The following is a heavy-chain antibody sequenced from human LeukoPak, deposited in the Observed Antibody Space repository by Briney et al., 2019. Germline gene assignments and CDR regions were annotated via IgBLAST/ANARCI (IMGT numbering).Heavy chain of an antibody. D-gene: IGHD1-14*01. CDR2: ITNKASSYTT. V-gene: IGHV3-72*01. CDR1: GFTFSDHY. CDR3: TRGPPDY. Sequence: GGSLRLSCAASGFTFSDHYMDWLRQAPGKGLEWVGRITNKASSYTTEYAASVKGRFTISRDDSKNSLYLQMNSLKTEDTAVYYCTRGPPDYWGQGTLVTVSS. J-gene: IGHJ4*02.